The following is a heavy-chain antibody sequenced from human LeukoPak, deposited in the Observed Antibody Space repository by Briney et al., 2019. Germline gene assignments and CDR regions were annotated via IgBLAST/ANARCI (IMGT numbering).Heavy chain of an antibody. V-gene: IGHV3-23*01. D-gene: IGHD2-21*01. J-gene: IGHJ4*02. Sequence: PGGSLRLSCAASGFTFSSYAMSWVRQAPGKGLEWVSAISGSGGSTYYADSVKGRFTISRDNSKNTLYLQMNSLRAEDTAVYYCAKGPDCGGDCLFGPGGYWGQGTLVTVSS. CDR2: ISGSGGST. CDR3: AKGPDCGGDCLFGPGGY. CDR1: GFTFSSYA.